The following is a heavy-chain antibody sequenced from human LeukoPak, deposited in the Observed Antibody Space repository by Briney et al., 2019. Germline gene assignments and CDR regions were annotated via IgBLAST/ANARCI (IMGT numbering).Heavy chain of an antibody. J-gene: IGHJ4*02. CDR1: GFTFSSYS. V-gene: IGHV3-53*01. D-gene: IGHD1-26*01. CDR2: ICSGGST. CDR3: AREGIVGAIDY. Sequence: GGSLRLSCAASGFTFSSYSMNWVRQAPGKGLEWVSVICSGGSTYYADSVKGRFTISRDNSKNTLYLQMNSLRAEDTAVYYCAREGIVGAIDYWGQGTLVTVSS.